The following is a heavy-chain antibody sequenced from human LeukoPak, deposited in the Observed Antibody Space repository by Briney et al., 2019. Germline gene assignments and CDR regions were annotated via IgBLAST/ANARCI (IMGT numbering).Heavy chain of an antibody. D-gene: IGHD3-22*01. CDR3: ARPYDSSGYYYGY. CDR1: GFIFTDYW. J-gene: IGHJ4*02. CDR2: IKYDGIDK. V-gene: IGHV3-7*01. Sequence: PGGSLRLSCAASGFIFTDYWMNWVRQAPGKGLEWVAMIKYDGIDKKYLDSVKGRFTISRDNAKNTLYLQMNSLRAEDTAVYYCARPYDSSGYYYGYWGQGTLVTVSS.